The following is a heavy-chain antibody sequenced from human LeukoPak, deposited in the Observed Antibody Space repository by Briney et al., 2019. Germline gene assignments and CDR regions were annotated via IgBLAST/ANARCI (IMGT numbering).Heavy chain of an antibody. CDR1: GGTFSSYA. Sequence: SVKVSCKASGGTFSSYAISWVRQAPGQGREWMGRIIPIFGTANYAQKFQGRVTITTDESTSTAYMELSSLRSEDTAVYYCARDRYNWNYEGDAFDIWGQGTMVTVSS. J-gene: IGHJ3*02. D-gene: IGHD1-7*01. CDR2: IIPIFGTA. CDR3: ARDRYNWNYEGDAFDI. V-gene: IGHV1-69*05.